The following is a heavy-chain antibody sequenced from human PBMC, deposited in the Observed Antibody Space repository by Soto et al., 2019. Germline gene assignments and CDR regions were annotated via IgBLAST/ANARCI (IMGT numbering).Heavy chain of an antibody. V-gene: IGHV3-30-3*01. CDR3: ARGNMDV. CDR1: AFTLSKLA. J-gene: IGHJ6*02. CDR2: TSKDGINT. Sequence: QVQLVESGGGVVQPGRSLRLSCAASAFTLSKLAMHWVRQAQGKGLEWVAVTSKDGINTYYADSVKGRFTISRDNSKSTIYLQMNSLRTEDTALYYCARGNMDVWGQGTAVTVSS. D-gene: IGHD1-1*01.